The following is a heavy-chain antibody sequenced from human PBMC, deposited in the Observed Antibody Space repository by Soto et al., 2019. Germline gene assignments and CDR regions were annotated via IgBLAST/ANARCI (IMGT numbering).Heavy chain of an antibody. V-gene: IGHV1-69*04. D-gene: IGHD3-22*01. J-gene: IGHJ4*02. CDR1: GGTFSSYT. CDR3: AREDYDSSASYDY. CDR2: IIPILGIA. Sequence: SVKVSCKASGGTFSSYTISWVRQAPGQGLEWMGRIIPILGIANYAQKFQGRVTITTDKSTSTAYMELSSLRSEDTAVYYCAREDYDSSASYDYWGQGTLVTVSS.